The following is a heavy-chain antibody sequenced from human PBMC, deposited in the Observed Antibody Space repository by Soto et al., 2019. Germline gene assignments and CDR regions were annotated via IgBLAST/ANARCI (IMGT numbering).Heavy chain of an antibody. CDR3: ATDQAITIFGVVILPVKNTNWFAP. CDR2: ISAYNGNT. Sequence: QVQLVQSGAEVKKPGASVKVSCKASGYTFTSYGISWVRQAPGQGLEWMGWISAYNGNTNYAQKLQGRVTMTTDTSTSTAYMELRSLRSDDTAVYYCATDQAITIFGVVILPVKNTNWFAPWGQGTLVTVSS. D-gene: IGHD3-3*01. CDR1: GYTFTSYG. J-gene: IGHJ5*02. V-gene: IGHV1-18*04.